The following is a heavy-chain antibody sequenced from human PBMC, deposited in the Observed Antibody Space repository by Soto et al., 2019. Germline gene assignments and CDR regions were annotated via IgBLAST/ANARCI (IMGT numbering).Heavy chain of an antibody. CDR3: ARLRRFWFDP. V-gene: IGHV4-39*01. D-gene: IGHD3-16*01. J-gene: IGHJ5*02. Sequence: SETLSLTCTVSGGSISSSSYYWGWIRQPPGKGLEWIGSIYYSGSTYYNPSLKSRVTISVDTSKNQFSLKLSSVTAADTAVYYCARLRRFWFDPWGQGTLVTVSS. CDR2: IYYSGST. CDR1: GGSISSSSYY.